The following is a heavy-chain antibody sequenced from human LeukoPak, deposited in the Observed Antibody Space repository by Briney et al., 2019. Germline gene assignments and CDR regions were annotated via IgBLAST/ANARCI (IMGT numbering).Heavy chain of an antibody. J-gene: IGHJ4*02. CDR2: ISSSGSTI. V-gene: IGHV3-11*01. CDR1: GFTFSDYY. Sequence: GGSLRLSCAASGFTFSDYYMSWIRQAPGKGLEWVSYISSSGSTIYYADSVKGRFTISRDNAKNSLYLQMNSLRAEDTAVYYCARETPEGVAVAGTAPFDYWGQGTLVTVSS. D-gene: IGHD6-19*01. CDR3: ARETPEGVAVAGTAPFDY.